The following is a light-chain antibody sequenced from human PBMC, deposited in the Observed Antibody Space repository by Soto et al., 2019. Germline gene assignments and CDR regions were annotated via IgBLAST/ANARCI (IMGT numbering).Light chain of an antibody. V-gene: IGLV1-40*01. CDR3: QSYDSSLSGSEV. Sequence: QSVLTQPPSVSGAPGQRVTNSCTGSSSNIGAGYDVHWYQQLPGTAPKLLMYGNGNRPSGVPDRFSGSKSGTSASLAITGLQAEDEADYYCQSYDSSLSGSEVSGTGTKVTVL. J-gene: IGLJ1*01. CDR2: GNG. CDR1: SSNIGAGYD.